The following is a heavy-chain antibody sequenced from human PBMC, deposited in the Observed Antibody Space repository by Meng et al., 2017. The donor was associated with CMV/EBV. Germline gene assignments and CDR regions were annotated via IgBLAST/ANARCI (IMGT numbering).Heavy chain of an antibody. CDR1: GGSFSGYY. V-gene: IGHV4-34*01. J-gene: IGHJ6*02. CDR2: INHSGST. Sequence: SQTLSLTCAVHGGSFSGYYWSWIRQPPGKGLEWIGEINHSGSTNYNPSLKSRVTISVDTSKNQFSLKLSSVTAADTAVYYCAALGYCSSTSCSPYYYYYGMDVWGQGTTVTVSS. D-gene: IGHD2-2*01. CDR3: AALGYCSSTSCSPYYYYYGMDV.